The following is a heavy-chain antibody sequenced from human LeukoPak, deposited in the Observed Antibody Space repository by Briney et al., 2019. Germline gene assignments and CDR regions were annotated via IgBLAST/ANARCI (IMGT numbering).Heavy chain of an antibody. V-gene: IGHV1-69*05. CDR1: GGTFSSYA. D-gene: IGHD4-11*01. Sequence: SVKVSCKASGGTFSSYAISWVRQAPGQGLEWMGGIIPILGTANYAQKFQGRVTITTDESTSTAYMELSSLRSEDTAVYYCAISATVTTYLYYYYYMDVWGKGTTVTVSS. CDR2: IIPILGTA. J-gene: IGHJ6*03. CDR3: AISATVTTYLYYYYYMDV.